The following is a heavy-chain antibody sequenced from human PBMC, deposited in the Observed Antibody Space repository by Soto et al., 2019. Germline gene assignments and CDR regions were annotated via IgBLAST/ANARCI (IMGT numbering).Heavy chain of an antibody. V-gene: IGHV1-3*01. CDR1: GYTFTSYA. CDR2: INAGNGNT. CDR3: ARDQTLLWFGDSYAFDI. D-gene: IGHD3-10*01. J-gene: IGHJ3*02. Sequence: VQLVQSGAEVKKPGASVKVFCKASGYTFTSYAMHWVRQAPGQRLEWMGWINAGNGNTKYSQKFQGRVTITRDTSASTAYMERSSLRSEDTAVYYCARDQTLLWFGDSYAFDIWGQGTMVTVSS.